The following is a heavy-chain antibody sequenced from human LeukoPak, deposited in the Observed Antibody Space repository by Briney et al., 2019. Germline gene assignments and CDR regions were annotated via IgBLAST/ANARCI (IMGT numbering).Heavy chain of an antibody. CDR1: GFTFSSYA. D-gene: IGHD5-18*01. CDR2: ISVSGGST. J-gene: IGHJ4*02. V-gene: IGHV3-23*01. CDR3: AKGRIQLWSHFDY. Sequence: PGGSLRLSCAASGFTFSSYAMSWVRQAPGKGLEWVSAISVSGGSTYYADSVKGRFTISRDNSKNTQYLQMNSLRAEDTAVYYCAKGRIQLWSHFDYWGQGTLVTVSS.